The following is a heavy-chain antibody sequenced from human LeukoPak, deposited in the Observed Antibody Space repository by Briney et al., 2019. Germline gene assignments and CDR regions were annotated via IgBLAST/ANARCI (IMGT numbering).Heavy chain of an antibody. J-gene: IGHJ4*02. V-gene: IGHV3-23*01. CDR2: ISGSGGST. Sequence: GGSLRLSCAASGFTFSSYAMSWVRQAPGKGLEWVSAISGSGGSTYYADSVKGRFTISRDNSKNTLYLQMNGLRAEDTAVYYCARELNQAEFTVTDPYYFDYWGQGALVTVSS. CDR1: GFTFSSYA. CDR3: ARELNQAEFTVTDPYYFDY. D-gene: IGHD4-17*01.